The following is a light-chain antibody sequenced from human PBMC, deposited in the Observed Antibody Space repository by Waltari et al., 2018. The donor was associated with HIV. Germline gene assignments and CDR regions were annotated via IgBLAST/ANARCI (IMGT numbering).Light chain of an antibody. CDR2: EVS. Sequence: QSDLTQPASVSGPFGQSITISCTATRTEVGTYSLFSWYQHPTGQPTNLLLTASWYQYHPGKAPKLIMYEVSKRPSGVSNRFSGSKSGNTASLTVSGLQAEDEAHYYCCSYARSGIPFGGGTKLTVL. CDR3: CSYARSGIP. V-gene: IGLV2-23*02. CDR1: RTEVGTYSLFSWYQHPTGQPTNLLLT. J-gene: IGLJ2*01.